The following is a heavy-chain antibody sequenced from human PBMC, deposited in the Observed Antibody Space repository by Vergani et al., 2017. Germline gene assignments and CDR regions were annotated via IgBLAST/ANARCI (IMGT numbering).Heavy chain of an antibody. D-gene: IGHD6-13*01. Sequence: EVQLVESGGGLVKPGGSLRLSCAASGFTFSSYSMNWVRQAPGKGLEWVSYISSSSSTIYYADSVKGRFTISRDNAKNSLYLQMNSLRAEDTAVYYCARDPRTYSSFPYYFDYWGQGTLVTVSS. CDR1: GFTFSSYS. CDR2: ISSSSSTI. J-gene: IGHJ4*02. V-gene: IGHV3-48*01. CDR3: ARDPRTYSSFPYYFDY.